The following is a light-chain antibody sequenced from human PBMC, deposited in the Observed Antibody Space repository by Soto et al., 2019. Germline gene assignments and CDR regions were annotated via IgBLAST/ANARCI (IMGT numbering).Light chain of an antibody. CDR2: DDN. CDR3: QSYDSSLSGCV. Sequence: QSVLTQPPSVSGAPGQRVTISCTGSSSNIGAGYDLHWYRQLPGTAPKLLIYDDNNRPSGVPDRFSGSKSGTSASLAISGLQAEDEADYYCQSYDSSLSGCVFGTGTKVTVL. CDR1: SSNIGAGYD. V-gene: IGLV1-40*01. J-gene: IGLJ1*01.